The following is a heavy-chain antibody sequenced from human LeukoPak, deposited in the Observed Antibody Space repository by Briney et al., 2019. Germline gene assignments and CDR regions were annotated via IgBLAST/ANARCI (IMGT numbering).Heavy chain of an antibody. V-gene: IGHV4-59*12. D-gene: IGHD3-22*01. Sequence: SETLSLTCTVSGGSISTYYWSWIRQPPGKGLEWIGYIYYTGSTNYNPSLKSRVTISVDTSKNQFSLKLSSVTAADTAVYYCARDRYYYDSSGYYQLDYWGQGTLVTVSS. CDR3: ARDRYYYDSSGYYQLDY. CDR2: IYYTGST. CDR1: GGSISTYY. J-gene: IGHJ4*02.